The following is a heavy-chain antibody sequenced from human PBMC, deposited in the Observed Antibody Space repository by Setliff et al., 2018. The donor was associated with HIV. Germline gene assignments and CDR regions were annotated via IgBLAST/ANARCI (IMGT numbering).Heavy chain of an antibody. V-gene: IGHV5-51*01. CDR3: SIDVIGGWLRPMPDF. J-gene: IGHJ4*02. CDR2: IWPDDSDT. Sequence: GESLKISCQASGYSFTNYWVGWVRQMPGNGLEWMGLIWPDDSDTMYSPSFQGQVTVSADKSISTTYLQWTSLKASDTAVYYCSIDVIGGWLRPMPDFWGPGTLVTVS. D-gene: IGHD5-12*01. CDR1: GYSFTNYW.